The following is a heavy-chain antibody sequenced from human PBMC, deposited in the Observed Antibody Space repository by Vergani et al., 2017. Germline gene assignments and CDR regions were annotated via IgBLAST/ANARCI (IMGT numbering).Heavy chain of an antibody. J-gene: IGHJ6*02. CDR1: GGSISSYY. V-gene: IGHV4-59*08. D-gene: IGHD1-26*01. CDR2: IYYSGST. CDR3: ARQWGHSGSYYYYGMDV. Sequence: QVQLQESGPGLVKPSETLSLTCTVSGGSISSYYWSWIRQPPGKGLEWIGYIYYSGSTNYNPSLKSRVTISVDTSKNQFSLKLSSVTAADTAVYYCARQWGHSGSYYYYGMDVGGQGTTVTVSS.